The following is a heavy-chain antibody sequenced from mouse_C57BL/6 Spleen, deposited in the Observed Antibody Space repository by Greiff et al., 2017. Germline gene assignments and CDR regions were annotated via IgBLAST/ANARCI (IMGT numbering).Heavy chain of an antibody. D-gene: IGHD2-5*01. J-gene: IGHJ4*01. CDR3: ARWYSYCSNCDSLDY. CDR1: GYTFTSYW. CDR2: IHPNSGST. Sequence: QVQLQQPGAELVKPGASVKLSCKASGYTFTSYWMHWVKQRPGQGLEWIGMIHPNSGSTNYNEKFKSKATLTVDKSSSTAYMQLSSLTSEDSAVYYCARWYSYCSNCDSLDYWGQGTSVTVSS. V-gene: IGHV1-64*01.